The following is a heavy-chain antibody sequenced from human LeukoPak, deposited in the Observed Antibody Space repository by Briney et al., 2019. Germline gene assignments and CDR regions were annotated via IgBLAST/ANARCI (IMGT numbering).Heavy chain of an antibody. CDR2: ISAYNGNT. CDR1: GYTFTSYG. Sequence: ASVKVSCKASGYTFTSYGISWVRQAPGQGLEWMGWISAYNGNTNYAQKLQGRVTMTTDTSTSTAYMELRSLRSDDTAVYYCARDPSSIAARQAFDIWGQGTMVTVSS. D-gene: IGHD6-6*01. CDR3: ARDPSSIAARQAFDI. V-gene: IGHV1-18*01. J-gene: IGHJ3*02.